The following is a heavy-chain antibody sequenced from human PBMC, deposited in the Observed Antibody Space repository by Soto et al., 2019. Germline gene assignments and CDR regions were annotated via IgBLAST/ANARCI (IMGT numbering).Heavy chain of an antibody. V-gene: IGHV4-31*03. CDR1: GDSIASGAYY. D-gene: IGHD1-20*01. Sequence: QVQLQESGPGLVKPSQTLSLTCTVSGDSIASGAYYWSWIRHHPGKGLEWIGYIYYSGSTYYNPSLKSRVSISVDTSQNPFSLELSSLTAADTAVYYCASVDNRITIDSWGPGTLVIVSS. CDR2: IYYSGST. J-gene: IGHJ4*02. CDR3: ASVDNRITIDS.